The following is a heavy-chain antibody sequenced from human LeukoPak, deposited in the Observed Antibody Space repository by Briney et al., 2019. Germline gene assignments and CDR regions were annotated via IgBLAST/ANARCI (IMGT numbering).Heavy chain of an antibody. D-gene: IGHD2-2*02. CDR3: ARGRLVVPAAIPVDYYFDY. V-gene: IGHV4-4*07. CDR1: GGSISSYY. Sequence: SETLSLTCTVSGGSISSYYWSWIRQPAGKGLEWIGRIYTSGSTNYNPSLKSRVTMSVDTSKNQFSLKLSSVTAADTAVYYCARGRLVVPAAIPVDYYFDYWGQGTLVTVSS. J-gene: IGHJ4*02. CDR2: IYTSGST.